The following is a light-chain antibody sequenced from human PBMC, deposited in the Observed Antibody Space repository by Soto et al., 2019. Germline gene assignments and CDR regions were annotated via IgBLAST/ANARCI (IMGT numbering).Light chain of an antibody. CDR3: QQHGISPGT. J-gene: IGKJ2*02. Sequence: EIVLTQSPGTLSLSPGERATLSCRASQSVSSSYLAWYQQKPGQAPRLLIYGASSSATGIPDRFSGSGSGTDFTLPVSRLEPEDFAVYYCQQHGISPGTFVQGTKLQIK. CDR2: GAS. CDR1: QSVSSSY. V-gene: IGKV3-20*01.